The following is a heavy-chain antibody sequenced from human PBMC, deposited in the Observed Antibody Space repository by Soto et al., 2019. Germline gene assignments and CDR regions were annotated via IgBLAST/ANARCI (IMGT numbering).Heavy chain of an antibody. CDR3: ARRYGWLYFDY. V-gene: IGHV4-59*08. CDR1: GGSISSYY. D-gene: IGHD3-10*01. CDR2: IYYSGST. J-gene: IGHJ4*02. Sequence: PSETLSLTCTVSGGSISSYYWSWIRQPPGKGLEWIGNIYYSGSTYYNPSLKGRVTISIDTSRKQFSLKLTSVTAADTALYYCARRYGWLYFDYWGQGSLVTV.